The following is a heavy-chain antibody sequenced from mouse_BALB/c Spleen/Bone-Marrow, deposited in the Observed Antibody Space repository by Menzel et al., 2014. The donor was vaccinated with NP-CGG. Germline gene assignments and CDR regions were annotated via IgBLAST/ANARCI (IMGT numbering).Heavy chain of an antibody. CDR2: ITNGGDNT. Sequence: EVNVVESGGGLVKPGGSLKLSCAASGFAFSRYDMSWVRQTPEKRLEWVAYITNGGDNTYYPDTVKGRFTISRDNAKSTLYLQMSSLKSEDTAMYYCVRHKNYYAMDYWGQGTSVTVSS. CDR1: GFAFSRYD. V-gene: IGHV5-12-1*01. J-gene: IGHJ4*01. CDR3: VRHKNYYAMDY.